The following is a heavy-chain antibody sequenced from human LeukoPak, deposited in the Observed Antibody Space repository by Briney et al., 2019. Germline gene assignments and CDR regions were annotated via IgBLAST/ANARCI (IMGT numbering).Heavy chain of an antibody. V-gene: IGHV4-34*01. CDR2: INHSGST. CDR1: GGSFSGYY. J-gene: IGHJ4*02. D-gene: IGHD1-26*01. CDR3: ARGVKGGPGFTADY. Sequence: SETLSLTCAVYGGSFSGYYWSWIRQPPGKGLEWIGEINHSGSTNYNPSLKSRVTISVDTSKNQLSLKLSSVTAADTAVYYCARGVKGGPGFTADYWGQGTLVTVSS.